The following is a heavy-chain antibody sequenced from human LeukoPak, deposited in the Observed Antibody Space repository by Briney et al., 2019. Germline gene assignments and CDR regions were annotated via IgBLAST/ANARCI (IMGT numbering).Heavy chain of an antibody. Sequence: GGSLRLSCAASGFTFSSYAMHWVRQAPGKGLEWVVVISYDGSNKYYADSVKGRFTISRDNSKNTLYLQMNSLRAEDTAVYYCARDGKIVVVPAAPIDWGQGTLVTVSS. V-gene: IGHV3-30*04. D-gene: IGHD2-2*01. CDR1: GFTFSSYA. CDR2: ISYDGSNK. CDR3: ARDGKIVVVPAAPID. J-gene: IGHJ4*02.